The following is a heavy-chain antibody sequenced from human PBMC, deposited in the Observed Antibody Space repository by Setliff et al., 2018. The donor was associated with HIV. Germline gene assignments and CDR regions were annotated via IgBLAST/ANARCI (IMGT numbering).Heavy chain of an antibody. CDR2: ISAYNGNT. D-gene: IGHD6-13*01. CDR3: ARDEAAAGTLRDAFDI. Sequence: RASVKVSCKASGYTFTSYGISWVRQAPGQGLEWMGWISAYNGNTNYAQKLQGRVTMTTDTSTSTAYMELRSLRSDDTAVYYCARDEAAAGTLRDAFDIWGQGTMVTVSS. V-gene: IGHV1-18*01. CDR1: GYTFTSYG. J-gene: IGHJ3*02.